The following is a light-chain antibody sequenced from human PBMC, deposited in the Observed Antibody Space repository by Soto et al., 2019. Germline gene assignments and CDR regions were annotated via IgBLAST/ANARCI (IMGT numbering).Light chain of an antibody. CDR2: AAS. V-gene: IGKV3-20*01. J-gene: IGKJ3*01. Sequence: EIVLTQSPCGLSCSPVERCTLSCRASQSVSVNSLAWYQQKGGQAPRLLIYAASTRATGVPDRFSGTGSGTDFALTISRLETDDSAVYYCQQYGGSPFTFGPGTKVDIK. CDR3: QQYGGSPFT. CDR1: QSVSVNS.